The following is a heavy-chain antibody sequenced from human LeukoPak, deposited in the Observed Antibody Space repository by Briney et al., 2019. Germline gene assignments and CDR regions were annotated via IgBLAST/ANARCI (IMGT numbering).Heavy chain of an antibody. CDR2: ASRHESHR. Sequence: GGSLRLSCAASGFTFSNYDMLWVRQSPVKGLEWVAAASRHESHRYYADSVRGRFTISRDNSKNTLYLQMNSLRAEDTAVYYCAKDMIYCSGGSCYSFAGYNYYGMDVWGQGTTVTVSS. J-gene: IGHJ6*02. D-gene: IGHD2-15*01. V-gene: IGHV3-30*18. CDR1: GFTFSNYD. CDR3: AKDMIYCSGGSCYSFAGYNYYGMDV.